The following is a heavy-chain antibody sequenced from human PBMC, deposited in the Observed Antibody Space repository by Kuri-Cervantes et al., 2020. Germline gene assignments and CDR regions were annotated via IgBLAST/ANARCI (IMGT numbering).Heavy chain of an antibody. D-gene: IGHD3-10*01. CDR3: ARQTMVQGEGAFSFDY. V-gene: IGHV4-39*01. Sequence: SETLSLTCTVSGGSISSSSYYWGWIRQPPGKGLEWIGSIYYSGSTYYNPSLKSRVTISVDTSKNQFSLKLSSVTAADTAVYYCARQTMVQGEGAFSFDYWGQGTLVTVSS. CDR2: IYYSGST. CDR1: GGSISSSSYY. J-gene: IGHJ4*02.